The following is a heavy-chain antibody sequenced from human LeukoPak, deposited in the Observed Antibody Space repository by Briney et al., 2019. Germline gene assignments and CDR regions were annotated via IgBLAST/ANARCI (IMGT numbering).Heavy chain of an antibody. CDR1: GFIFSNYD. J-gene: IGHJ4*02. D-gene: IGHD5-24*01. CDR3: AKGHSNGYYYFDS. CDR2: MSYDGSNK. Sequence: PGGSLRLSCAASGFIFSNYDMHWARQAPGKGLEWVAVMSYDGSNKYYADSLKGRFTISRDNSKNTVFLQMNSLRGEDTAVYYCAKGHSNGYYYFDSWGLGTLVTVSS. V-gene: IGHV3-30*18.